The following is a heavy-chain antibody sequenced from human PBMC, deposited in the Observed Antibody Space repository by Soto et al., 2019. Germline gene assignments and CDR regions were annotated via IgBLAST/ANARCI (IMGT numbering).Heavy chain of an antibody. D-gene: IGHD6-13*01. J-gene: IGHJ4*02. Sequence: QVQLVQSGAEVKKPGASVKVYCKASGYTFTSYYMHWVRQAPGQGLEWMGIINASGGSTSYGQKFQGRVNMTRDTSTSTVYMELSGLRSEDTAVYYCARDRASIAAPDYWGQGTLVTVSS. CDR1: GYTFTSYY. CDR2: INASGGST. V-gene: IGHV1-46*01. CDR3: ARDRASIAAPDY.